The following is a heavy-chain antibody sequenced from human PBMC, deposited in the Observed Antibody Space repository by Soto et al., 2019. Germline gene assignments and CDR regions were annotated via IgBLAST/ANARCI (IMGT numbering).Heavy chain of an antibody. CDR2: IKSKTDGGTT. D-gene: IGHD6-6*01. J-gene: IGHJ4*02. Sequence: GGSLRLSCAASGFTISNAWMSWVRQAPGKGLEWVGRIKSKTDGGTTDYAAPVKGRFTISRDDSKNTLYLQMNSLKTEDTAVYYCTTGTYIAARSLDDYWGQGTLVTVSS. CDR3: TTGTYIAARSLDDY. CDR1: GFTISNAW. V-gene: IGHV3-15*01.